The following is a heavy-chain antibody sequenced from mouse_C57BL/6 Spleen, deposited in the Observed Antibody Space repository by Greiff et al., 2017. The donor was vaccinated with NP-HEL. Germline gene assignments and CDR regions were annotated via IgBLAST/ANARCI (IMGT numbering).Heavy chain of an antibody. V-gene: IGHV5-17*01. Sequence: EVPLQQSGGGLVKPGGSLKLSCAASGFTFSDYGLHWVRQAPEKGLEWVAYISSGSSTIYYADTVKGRFTISRDNAKNTLFLQMTSLRSEDTAMYYCARRADYGGSYAMDYWGQGTSVTVSS. CDR2: ISSGSSTI. CDR1: GFTFSDYG. J-gene: IGHJ4*01. CDR3: ARRADYGGSYAMDY. D-gene: IGHD1-1*02.